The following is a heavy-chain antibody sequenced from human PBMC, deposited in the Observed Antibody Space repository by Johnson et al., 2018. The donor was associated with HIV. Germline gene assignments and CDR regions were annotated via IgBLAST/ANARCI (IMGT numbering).Heavy chain of an antibody. Sequence: VHLVESGGGVVQPGRSLRLSCAASGFTFDDYAMHWVRQAPGKGLEWVSGISGSGGSTYYADSVRGRFTISRDNSRNTLYLQMNSLRAEDTAMYYCARESANSGRYSRAFDVWGQGTMVIVSS. V-gene: IGHV3-9*01. D-gene: IGHD1-26*01. CDR1: GFTFDDYA. J-gene: IGHJ3*01. CDR3: ARESANSGRYSRAFDV. CDR2: ISGSGGST.